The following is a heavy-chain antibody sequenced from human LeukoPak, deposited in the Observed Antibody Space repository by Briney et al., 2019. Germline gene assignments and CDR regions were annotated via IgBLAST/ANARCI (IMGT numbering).Heavy chain of an antibody. J-gene: IGHJ5*02. D-gene: IGHD3-3*01. V-gene: IGHV4-34*01. CDR1: GGSFSGYY. Sequence: SSETLSLTCAVYGGSFSGYYWSWIRQPPGKGLEWIGEINHSGSTNYNPSLKSRVTISVDTSKNQFSLKLSSVTAADTAVYYCARDYDFWSGGNWFDPWGQGTMVTVSS. CDR3: ARDYDFWSGGNWFDP. CDR2: INHSGST.